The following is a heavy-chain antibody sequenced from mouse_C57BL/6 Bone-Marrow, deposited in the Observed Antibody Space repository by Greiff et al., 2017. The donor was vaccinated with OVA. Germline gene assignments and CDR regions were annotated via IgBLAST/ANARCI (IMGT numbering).Heavy chain of an antibody. CDR3: TFNWDRAY. CDR1: GFNIKDDY. J-gene: IGHJ3*01. D-gene: IGHD4-1*01. V-gene: IGHV14-4*01. Sequence: VQLQQSGAELVRPGASVKLSCTASGFNIKDDYMHWVKQRPEQGLEWIGWIDPENGDTAYASKFQGKATIPADTSSNTAYLQLSSLTSEDTAVYYCTFNWDRAYWGQGTLVTVSA. CDR2: IDPENGDT.